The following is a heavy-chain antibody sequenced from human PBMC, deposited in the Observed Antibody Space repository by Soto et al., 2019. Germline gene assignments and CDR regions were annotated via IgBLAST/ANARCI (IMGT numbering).Heavy chain of an antibody. D-gene: IGHD6-19*01. J-gene: IGHJ4*02. V-gene: IGHV3-23*01. CDR2: ITDSGGGT. Sequence: EVQLLESGGALVQPGGSLRLSCSASGFTFSNYAMSWVRQAPGKGLEWVSAITDSGGGTYYAGSVKGRFTVSRDNSKNTLYLEMDSLRVDDTAVYYCTKDRQWLEVGLWGQGTLVTVSS. CDR1: GFTFSNYA. CDR3: TKDRQWLEVGL.